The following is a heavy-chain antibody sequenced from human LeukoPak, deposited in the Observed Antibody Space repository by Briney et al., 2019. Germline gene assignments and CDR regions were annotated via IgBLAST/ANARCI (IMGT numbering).Heavy chain of an antibody. J-gene: IGHJ4*02. CDR1: GGSFSDYY. V-gene: IGHV4-34*01. D-gene: IGHD6-13*01. Sequence: SETLSLTCAVYGGSFSDYYWAWIRQPPGKGLEWIGQINHSGSTNYNPSLKSRVTISVDTSKNQFSLKVSSVTAADTAVYYCAREREESVAWYERPHFDYWGQGTLVTVSS. CDR2: INHSGST. CDR3: AREREESVAWYERPHFDY.